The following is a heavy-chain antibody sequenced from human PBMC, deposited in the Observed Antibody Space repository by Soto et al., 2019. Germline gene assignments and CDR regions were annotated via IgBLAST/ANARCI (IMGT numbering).Heavy chain of an antibody. D-gene: IGHD6-19*01. CDR3: AREGSGWKYFDY. V-gene: IGHV1-2*02. CDR1: GYTFIANY. Sequence: QVQLVQSGAEVKKPGASVKVSCKGPGYTFIANYIQWVRQAPGQGLEWMGWINPNSGGTTYAQKFQGRVTLTRDTSITTAYMELSGLTSDDTAVYFCAREGSGWKYFDYWGQGSLVTVPS. CDR2: INPNSGGT. J-gene: IGHJ4*02.